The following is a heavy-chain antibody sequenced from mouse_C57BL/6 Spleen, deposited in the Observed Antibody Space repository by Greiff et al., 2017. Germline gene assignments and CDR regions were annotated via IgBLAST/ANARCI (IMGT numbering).Heavy chain of an antibody. V-gene: IGHV14-4*01. D-gene: IGHD1-1*01. J-gene: IGHJ3*01. CDR2: IDPANGDT. CDR3: TTDYGSFWFAY. Sequence: VQLKQSGAELVRPGASVKLSCTASGFNIKGDYMHWVKQRPEQGLEWIGWIDPANGDTDYAPKFQGKATITADTSSSTAYLQLSSLTSDDTAVYSRTTDYGSFWFAYWGQGTLVTVSA. CDR1: GFNIKGDY.